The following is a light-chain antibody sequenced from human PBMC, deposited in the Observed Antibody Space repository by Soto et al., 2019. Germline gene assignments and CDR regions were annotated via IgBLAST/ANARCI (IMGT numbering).Light chain of an antibody. CDR1: QSVSSTF. CDR2: GAS. J-gene: IGKJ4*01. Sequence: EIVLTPFPGTLSLSTGERATLSCRASQSVSSTFLAWYQQKPGQAPRLLIYGASSRATGIPDRFSGSGSGTDFTLTISRLEPEDFAVYYCQQHGRSQTFGGGTKVDIK. CDR3: QQHGRSQT. V-gene: IGKV3-20*01.